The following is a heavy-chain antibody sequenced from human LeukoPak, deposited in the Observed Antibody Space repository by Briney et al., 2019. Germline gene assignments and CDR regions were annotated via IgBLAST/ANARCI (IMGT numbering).Heavy chain of an antibody. CDR3: ARTIYYYESTSYFSDAFDV. V-gene: IGHV3-30*03. Sequence: GSLRLSCAASGFTFSSYGMHWVRQAPGKGLEWVAVISYDGSNKYYADSVKGRFTISRDNSKNTLYLQMNSLRAEDTAVYYCARTIYYYESTSYFSDAFDVWGQGTMVTVSS. J-gene: IGHJ3*01. CDR2: ISYDGSNK. D-gene: IGHD3-22*01. CDR1: GFTFSSYG.